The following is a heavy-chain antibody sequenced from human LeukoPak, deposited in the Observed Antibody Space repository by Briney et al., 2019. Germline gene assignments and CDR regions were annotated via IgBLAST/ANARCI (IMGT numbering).Heavy chain of an antibody. D-gene: IGHD3-22*01. Sequence: GGSLRLSCAASGFTFSSYSMNWVRQAPGKGLEWVSSISSSSSYIYYADSVKGRFTISRDNAKNSLYLQMNSLRAEDTAVYYCARDLGYDYYHSSGYCNYWGQGTLVTVSS. CDR1: GFTFSSYS. CDR2: ISSSSSYI. CDR3: ARDLGYDYYHSSGYCNY. V-gene: IGHV3-21*01. J-gene: IGHJ4*02.